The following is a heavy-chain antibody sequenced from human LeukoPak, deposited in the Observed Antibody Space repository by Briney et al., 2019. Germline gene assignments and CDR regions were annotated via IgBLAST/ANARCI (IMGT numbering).Heavy chain of an antibody. CDR1: GITLSNYG. D-gene: IGHD5-12*01. V-gene: IGHV3-23*01. CDR2: ISDSGGST. CDR3: ARDGYSGLFDY. Sequence: GGSLRLSCAVSGITLSNYGMSWVRQAPGKGLEWVAGISDSGGSTNYADSVKGRFTISRNNPKNTLYLQMNSLRAEDTAVYYCARDGYSGLFDYWGQGTLVTVSS. J-gene: IGHJ4*02.